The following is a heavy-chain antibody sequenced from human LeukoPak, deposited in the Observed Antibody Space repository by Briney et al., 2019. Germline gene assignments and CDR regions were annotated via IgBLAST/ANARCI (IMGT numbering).Heavy chain of an antibody. Sequence: GGSLRLSCAASGFTFSSYAMSWVRQAPGKGLEWASAISGSGGSTYYADSVKGRFTISRDNSKNTLYLQMNSLRAEDTAVYYCAKEPQKRIFGVVSYYFDYWGQGTLVTVSS. CDR3: AKEPQKRIFGVVSYYFDY. CDR2: ISGSGGST. CDR1: GFTFSSYA. V-gene: IGHV3-23*01. J-gene: IGHJ4*02. D-gene: IGHD3-3*01.